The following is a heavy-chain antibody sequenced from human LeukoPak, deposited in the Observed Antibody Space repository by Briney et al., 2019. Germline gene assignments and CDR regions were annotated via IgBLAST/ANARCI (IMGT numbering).Heavy chain of an antibody. J-gene: IGHJ4*02. Sequence: PGGSLRLSCAASGFTFSSYWMHWVRQAPGKGLVWVSRFNSDGSNTRYADSVKGRFTISRDNAKNTLYLQMNSLRAEDTAVYYCTRHESLWNDVFFVSDWGQGTLVTVSS. CDR3: TRHESLWNDVFFVSD. CDR1: GFTFSSYW. D-gene: IGHD1-1*01. CDR2: FNSDGSNT. V-gene: IGHV3-74*01.